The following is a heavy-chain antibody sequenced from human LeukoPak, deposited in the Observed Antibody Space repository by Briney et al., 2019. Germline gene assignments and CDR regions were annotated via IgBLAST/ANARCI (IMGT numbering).Heavy chain of an antibody. V-gene: IGHV4-61*01. CDR1: GASVSSASY. J-gene: IGHJ5*02. CDR2: IYNGVNT. Sequence: SETLSLTCTVSGASVSSASYWTWIRQPPGKGVEWIAHIYNGVNTNYNPSLKSRVTISVDTSKNQLSLRLNSVTAADTAVYYCARSRAFNSGAFDPWGQGSLVTVSS. D-gene: IGHD1-26*01. CDR3: ARSRAFNSGAFDP.